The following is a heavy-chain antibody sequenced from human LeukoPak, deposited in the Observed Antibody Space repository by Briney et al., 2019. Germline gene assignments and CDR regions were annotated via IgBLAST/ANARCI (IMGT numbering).Heavy chain of an antibody. CDR2: IKQDGSEK. CDR3: AKDGTKQWLVAGNWFNP. Sequence: PGGSLRLSCAASGSTFSSYWMSWVRQAPGKGLEWVANIKQDGSEKYYVDSVKGRFTISRDNAKNSLYLQMSSLRAEDTAVYYCAKDGTKQWLVAGNWFNPWGQGTLVTVSS. CDR1: GSTFSSYW. V-gene: IGHV3-7*03. J-gene: IGHJ5*02. D-gene: IGHD6-19*01.